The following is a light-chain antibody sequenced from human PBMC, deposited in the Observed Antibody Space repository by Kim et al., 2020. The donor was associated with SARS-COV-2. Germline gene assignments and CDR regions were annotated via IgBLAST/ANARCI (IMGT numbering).Light chain of an antibody. Sequence: VALGQTVRITCQGDSLRSYYATWYQQRPSQAPVLVIYGRNNRPSGIPDRFSGSSSGNTSSLTISGAQAEDEADFYCQSRDSGGNVLFGGGTKVTVL. J-gene: IGLJ2*01. CDR2: GRN. CDR1: SLRSYY. CDR3: QSRDSGGNVL. V-gene: IGLV3-19*01.